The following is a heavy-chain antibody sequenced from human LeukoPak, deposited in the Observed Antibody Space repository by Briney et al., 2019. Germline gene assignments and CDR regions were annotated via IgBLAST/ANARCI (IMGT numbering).Heavy chain of an antibody. CDR1: GFTVSSNY. CDR2: IYSGGVT. J-gene: IGHJ4*02. D-gene: IGHD3-22*01. V-gene: IGHV3-53*01. CDR3: ARLTQYYYDSNGHSGYFDY. Sequence: GGSLRLSCAAPGFTVSSNYMSWVRQAPGKGLEWVSVIYSGGVTYYSDYVKGGFTISRDNSRNTLYLQMNSLRAEDTAVYYCARLTQYYYDSNGHSGYFDYWGQGTLVTVSS.